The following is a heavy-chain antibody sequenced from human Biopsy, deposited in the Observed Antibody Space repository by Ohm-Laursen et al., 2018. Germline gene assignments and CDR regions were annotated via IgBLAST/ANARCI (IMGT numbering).Heavy chain of an antibody. J-gene: IGHJ6*02. CDR1: GHSFTKYY. Sequence: SVKVSCKASGHSFTKYYINWVRQAPGQGLEWMGIINPTGGTTSYAEKFQGRVTLTRDTSTGTVYLELNSLIYEDTALCYCARDETGSSVFGPYYYGMDVRGQGTTVTVSS. D-gene: IGHD3-9*01. V-gene: IGHV1-46*01. CDR2: INPTGGTT. CDR3: ARDETGSSVFGPYYYGMDV.